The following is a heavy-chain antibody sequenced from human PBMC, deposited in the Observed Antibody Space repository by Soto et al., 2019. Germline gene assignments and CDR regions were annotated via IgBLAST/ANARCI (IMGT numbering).Heavy chain of an antibody. CDR1: GFSLSTSGVG. CDR3: ALSPLAVAGTVFDY. J-gene: IGHJ4*02. D-gene: IGHD6-19*01. V-gene: IGHV2-5*02. CDR2: IYWDDDK. Sequence: QITLKESGPTLVKPTQTLTLTCTFSGFSLSTSGVGVGWIRQPPGKALEWLALIYWDDDKRYSPSLKSRLTITKDTSKNQVVLTMTNMDPVDTATYYCALSPLAVAGTVFDYWGQGTLVTVSS.